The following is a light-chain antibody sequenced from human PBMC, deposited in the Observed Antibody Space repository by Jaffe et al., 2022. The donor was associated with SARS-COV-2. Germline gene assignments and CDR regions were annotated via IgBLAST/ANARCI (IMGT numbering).Light chain of an antibody. CDR2: LAS. Sequence: DIQMTQSPSSMSASVGDRVTITCRASQDITNYLAWFQQQPGKAPKSLIYLASSLHSGVPSRFSGSGSGTDFTLIISNLQPEDFATYYCQQYSRPPVTFGQGTRLEIK. V-gene: IGKV1-16*01. J-gene: IGKJ5*01. CDR3: QQYSRPPVT. CDR1: QDITNY.